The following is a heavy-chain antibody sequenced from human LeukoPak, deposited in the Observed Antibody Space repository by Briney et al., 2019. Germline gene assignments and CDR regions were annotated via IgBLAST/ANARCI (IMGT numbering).Heavy chain of an antibody. Sequence: GESLKISCKGPGYSFTNYWIGWVRQMPGKGLEWMGNIYPGDSDTRYNPSFQGQVTISADKSISTAYLQWSSLKALDTAMYYCARHISGTYSHFDYWGQGTLVTVSS. CDR3: ARHISGTYSHFDY. CDR2: IYPGDSDT. D-gene: IGHD1-26*01. V-gene: IGHV5-51*01. J-gene: IGHJ4*02. CDR1: GYSFTNYW.